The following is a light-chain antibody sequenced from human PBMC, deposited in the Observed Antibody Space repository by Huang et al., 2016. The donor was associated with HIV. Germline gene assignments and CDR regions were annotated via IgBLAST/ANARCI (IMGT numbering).Light chain of an antibody. CDR3: QQSFNTPRT. CDR1: HTISNG. CDR2: AAS. V-gene: IGKV1-39*01. Sequence: DIQMTQSPPSLSASLGDRVTITCRASHTISNGLNWYQQKLGKAPNLLISAASSSQSGVPSRFSGSGSGTDFTLTISSLQPEDVAVYYCQQSFNTPRTFGQGTRVEIK. J-gene: IGKJ1*01.